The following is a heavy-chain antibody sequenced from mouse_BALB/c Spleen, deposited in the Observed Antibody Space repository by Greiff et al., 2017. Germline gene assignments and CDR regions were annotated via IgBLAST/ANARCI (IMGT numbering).Heavy chain of an antibody. V-gene: IGHV3-2*02. CDR2: ISYSGST. D-gene: IGHD2-14*01. CDR1: GYSITSDYA. Sequence: EVKLQESGPGLVKPSQSLSLTCTVTGYSITSDYAWYWIRQLPGNQLEWMDNISYSGSTSYNPSLKSRISITQDTSKNQFFLQLNSVTTEDTATYYGARNYRSPYYAMDYWGQGTSVTVSS. J-gene: IGHJ4*01. CDR3: ARNYRSPYYAMDY.